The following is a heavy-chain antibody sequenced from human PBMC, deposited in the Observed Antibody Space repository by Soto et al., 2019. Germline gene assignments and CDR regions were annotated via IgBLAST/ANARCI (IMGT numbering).Heavy chain of an antibody. D-gene: IGHD2-8*02. J-gene: IGHJ6*02. Sequence: HPGGSLRLSCAVSGITFRSHALSWVRQAPGKGLEWVAIVSYDGDKKYYADSVKGRFAISRDNSNDTLFLQMNSLRPEDTAVYYCAKDRFLGSCTGGACYPPYWYYGMDVWGQGTTVTVSS. V-gene: IGHV3-30*18. CDR3: AKDRFLGSCTGGACYPPYWYYGMDV. CDR1: GITFRSHA. CDR2: VSYDGDKK.